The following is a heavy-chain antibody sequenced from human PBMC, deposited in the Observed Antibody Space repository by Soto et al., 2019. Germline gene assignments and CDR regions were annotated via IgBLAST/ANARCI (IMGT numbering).Heavy chain of an antibody. D-gene: IGHD4-17*01. J-gene: IGHJ6*02. CDR2: ISYDGSNK. CDR3: ARDSTVTAYYYYGMDV. CDR1: GFTFSSYA. Sequence: GGSLRLSCAASGFTFSSYAMHWVRQAPGKGLEWVAVISYDGSNKYYADSVKGRFTISRDNSKNTLYLQMNSLRAEDTAVYYCARDSTVTAYYYYGMDVWGQGTTVTVSS. V-gene: IGHV3-30-3*01.